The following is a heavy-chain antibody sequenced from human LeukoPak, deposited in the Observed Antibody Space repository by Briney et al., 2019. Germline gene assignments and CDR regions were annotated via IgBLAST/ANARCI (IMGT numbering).Heavy chain of an antibody. CDR1: GFTFSSYW. CDR3: ARSNQHDYDTFDI. V-gene: IGHV3-74*01. CDR2: INSDGSST. J-gene: IGHJ3*02. D-gene: IGHD4-11*01. Sequence: GGSLRLSCAASGFTFSSYWMHWVRQAPGKGLVWVSRINSDGSSTSYADSVKGRFTISRDNAKNTPYLQMNSLRAEDTAVYYCARSNQHDYDTFDIWGQGTMVTVSS.